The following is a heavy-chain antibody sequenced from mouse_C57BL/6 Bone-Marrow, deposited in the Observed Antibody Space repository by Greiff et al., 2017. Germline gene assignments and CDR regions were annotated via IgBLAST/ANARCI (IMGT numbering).Heavy chain of an antibody. CDR2: ISDGGSYT. V-gene: IGHV5-4*01. J-gene: IGHJ2*01. Sequence: EVKLVESGGGLVKPGGSLKLSCAASGFTFSSYAMSWVRQTPEKRLEWVATISDGGSYTYYPDNVKGRFTISRDNAKNNLYLQMSHLKSEDTAMYYCARDYYGQVKGYYFDYWGQGTTLTVSS. CDR3: ARDYYGQVKGYYFDY. CDR1: GFTFSSYA. D-gene: IGHD1-1*01.